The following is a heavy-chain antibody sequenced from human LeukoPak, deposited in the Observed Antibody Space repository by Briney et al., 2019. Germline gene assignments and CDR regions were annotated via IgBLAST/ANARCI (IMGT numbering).Heavy chain of an antibody. D-gene: IGHD4-17*01. CDR2: ISGSGGST. V-gene: IGHV3-23*01. J-gene: IGHJ4*02. CDR1: GFTFSNYA. CDR3: AIRQTTVTFSSDY. Sequence: GASLRLSCAASGFTFSNYAMSWVRQAPGKGLEWVSAISGSGGSTYYADSVKGRFTISRDNSKNTLYLQMNSLRAEDTAVYYCAIRQTTVTFSSDYWGQGTLITVSS.